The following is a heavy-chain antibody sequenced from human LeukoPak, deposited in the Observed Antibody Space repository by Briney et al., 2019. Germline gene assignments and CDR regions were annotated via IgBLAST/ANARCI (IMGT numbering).Heavy chain of an antibody. CDR2: IYYSGNT. J-gene: IGHJ4*02. CDR3: ATDNSYGSGSYYT. D-gene: IGHD3-10*01. CDR1: GGSIRSYY. V-gene: IGHV4-59*01. Sequence: KTSETLSLTCTVSGGSIRSYYWNWIRQPPGKGLEWIGYIYYSGNTNYNPSLKSRVTISADTSKNQFSLKLSSVTAADTAVYYCATDNSYGSGSYYTWGQGTLVTVSS.